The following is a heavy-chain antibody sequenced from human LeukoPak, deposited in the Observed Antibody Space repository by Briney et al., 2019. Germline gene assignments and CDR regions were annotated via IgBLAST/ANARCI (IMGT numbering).Heavy chain of an antibody. V-gene: IGHV4-39*01. CDR2: IYYRGNT. J-gene: IGHJ4*02. D-gene: IGHD6-13*01. CDR1: GGSITDTSYF. CDR3: ARRKVAAEIDY. Sequence: SESLSLTCTVSGGSITDTSYFWGWIRQPPGKGLEWIGSIYYRGNTYYSPSLENRVTLFVDTSKNQFSLKLSSVTAADTAIYYCARRKVAAEIDYWGQGTLVTVSS.